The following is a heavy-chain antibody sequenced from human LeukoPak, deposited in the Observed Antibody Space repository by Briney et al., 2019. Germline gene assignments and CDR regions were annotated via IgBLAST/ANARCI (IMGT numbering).Heavy chain of an antibody. CDR3: AREEIRSWFDP. CDR2: IYYSGST. CDR1: GFTFSSYA. V-gene: IGHV4-59*01. D-gene: IGHD3-16*01. J-gene: IGHJ5*02. Sequence: PGGSLRLSCAASGFTFSSYAMHWIRQPPGKGLEWIGYIYYSGSTNYNPSLKSRVTISVDTSKNQFSLKLSPVTAADTAVYYCAREEIRSWFDPWGQGTLVTVSS.